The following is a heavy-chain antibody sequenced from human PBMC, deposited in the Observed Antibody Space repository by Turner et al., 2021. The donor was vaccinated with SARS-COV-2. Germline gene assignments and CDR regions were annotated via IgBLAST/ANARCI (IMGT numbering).Heavy chain of an antibody. V-gene: IGHV1-69*10. D-gene: IGHD6-19*01. Sequence: QVQLVQSGAEVKTPGSSVKVSCKASGGTFSSYAISWVRQAPGQGLEWMGGIIPILAIANYAQKFQGRVTITADKSTSTAYMELSSLRSEDTAMYYCARQTISVAGNDYYGMDVWGQGTTVTVSS. CDR1: GGTFSSYA. CDR3: ARQTISVAGNDYYGMDV. CDR2: IIPILAIA. J-gene: IGHJ6*02.